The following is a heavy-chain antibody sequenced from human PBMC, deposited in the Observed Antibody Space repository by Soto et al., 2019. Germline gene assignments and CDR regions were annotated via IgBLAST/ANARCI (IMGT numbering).Heavy chain of an antibody. J-gene: IGHJ4*02. D-gene: IGHD2-21*02. Sequence: SETLSLTCTVSGGSISSSSYYWGWIRQSPGKGLEWIGSISYSGSTYYNPSLKSRVTISVDTSKNQFSLKLNSVTAADTAVYYCARRTKLVTFDYWGQGTLVTVSS. V-gene: IGHV4-39*01. CDR1: GGSISSSSYY. CDR3: ARRTKLVTFDY. CDR2: ISYSGST.